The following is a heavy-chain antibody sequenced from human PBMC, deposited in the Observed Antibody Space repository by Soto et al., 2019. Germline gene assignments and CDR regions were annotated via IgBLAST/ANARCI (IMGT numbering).Heavy chain of an antibody. J-gene: IGHJ2*01. CDR1: GGSISSYY. Sequence: PSETLSLTCTVSGGSISSYYWSWIRQPPGKGLEWIGYIYYSGSTNYNPSLKSRVTISVDTSKNQFSLKLSSVTAADTAVYYCARRFYYGDYGYFDLWGRGTLVIVSS. D-gene: IGHD4-17*01. V-gene: IGHV4-59*08. CDR2: IYYSGST. CDR3: ARRFYYGDYGYFDL.